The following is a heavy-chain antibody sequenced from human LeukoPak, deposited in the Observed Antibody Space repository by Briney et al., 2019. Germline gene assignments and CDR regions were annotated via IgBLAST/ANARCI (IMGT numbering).Heavy chain of an antibody. V-gene: IGHV4-39*01. CDR1: GGSISGSSYY. J-gene: IGHJ4*02. Sequence: PSETLSLTCTVSGGSISGSSYYWGWIRQPPGKGLEWIGSIYYSGSTYYNPSLKSRVTISVDTSKNQFSLKLSSVTAADTAVYYCAGARSGYDPTNFDYWGQGTPVTVSS. CDR2: IYYSGST. CDR3: AGARSGYDPTNFDY. D-gene: IGHD5-12*01.